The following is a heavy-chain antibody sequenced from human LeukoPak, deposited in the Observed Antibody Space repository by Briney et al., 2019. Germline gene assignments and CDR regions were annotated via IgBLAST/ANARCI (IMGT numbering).Heavy chain of an antibody. Sequence: SQTLSLTCTVSGGSISSGSYYWSWIRQPAGKGLEWIGRIYTSGSTNYNPSLKSRVTISVDTSKNQFSLKLSSVTAADTAVYYCAKMSGGQSLNNWGQGTLVIVSS. J-gene: IGHJ4*02. CDR2: IYTSGST. D-gene: IGHD6-25*01. CDR3: AKMSGGQSLNN. V-gene: IGHV4-61*02. CDR1: GGSISSGSYY.